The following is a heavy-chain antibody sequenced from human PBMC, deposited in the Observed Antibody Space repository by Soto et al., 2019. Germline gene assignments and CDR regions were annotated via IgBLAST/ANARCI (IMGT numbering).Heavy chain of an antibody. CDR1: GFTFSKCA. CDR2: ISSSGDKI. J-gene: IGHJ6*02. V-gene: IGHV3-23*01. CDR3: AKAHETDMVVWGIDV. D-gene: IGHD3-10*01. Sequence: EVQLLASGGDLVQPGGSLRLSCAASGFTFSKCAMTWVRQAPGKGLEWVSAISSSGDKIYYADSVKGRFTISRDNSKNMLYLQMNTQRTDYSEVDYCAKAHETDMVVWGIDVWGQGTSVTGSS.